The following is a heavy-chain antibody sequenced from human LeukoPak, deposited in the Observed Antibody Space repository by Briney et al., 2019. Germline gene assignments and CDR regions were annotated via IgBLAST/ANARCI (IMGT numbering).Heavy chain of an antibody. CDR3: ARAEWELRY. CDR1: GFTFSSYE. Sequence: PGGSLRLSCAASGFTFSSYEMNWVRQAPGKGLEWLSYIGSSGSTIYYADSVKGRFIISRDNAKNSLYLQMNSLRAEDTAVYYCARAEWELRYWGQGTLVTVSS. V-gene: IGHV3-48*03. J-gene: IGHJ4*02. D-gene: IGHD1-26*01. CDR2: IGSSGSTI.